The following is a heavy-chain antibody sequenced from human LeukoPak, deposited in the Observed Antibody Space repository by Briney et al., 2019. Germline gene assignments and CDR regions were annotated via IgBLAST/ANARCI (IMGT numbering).Heavy chain of an antibody. CDR2: IYYSGST. D-gene: IGHD5-18*01. Sequence: SQTLSLTCTVSGGSISSSSYYWGWIRQPPGKGLEWIGSIYYSGSTYYNPSLKSRVTISVDTSKNQFSLKLSSVTAADTAVYYCARGGYSYDNWFDPWGQGTLVTVSS. J-gene: IGHJ5*02. CDR3: ARGGYSYDNWFDP. CDR1: GGSISSSSYY. V-gene: IGHV4-39*01.